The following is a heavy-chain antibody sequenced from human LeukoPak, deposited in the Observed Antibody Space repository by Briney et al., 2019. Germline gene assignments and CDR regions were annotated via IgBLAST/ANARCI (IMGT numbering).Heavy chain of an antibody. Sequence: PSETLSLTCTISGGSIGSYYWSWIRQPPGKGLGWIGYIYYSGSTNYNPSLKSRVTMSVDTSKNQFSLKLSSVTAAAPAVFYCGRNGGDYWGQGTLVTVSS. V-gene: IGHV4-59*01. CDR2: IYYSGST. J-gene: IGHJ4*02. D-gene: IGHD4-23*01. CDR1: GGSIGSYY. CDR3: GRNGGDY.